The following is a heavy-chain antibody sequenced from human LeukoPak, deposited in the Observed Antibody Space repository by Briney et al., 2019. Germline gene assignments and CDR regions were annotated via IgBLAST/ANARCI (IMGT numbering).Heavy chain of an antibody. CDR2: ISGSGGRP. J-gene: IGHJ4*02. CDR1: GVTLSNYG. D-gene: IGHD3-22*01. Sequence: GGSLRLSCAVSGVTLSNYGMSWVRQAPGEGLEWGAGISGSGGRPNYADSVKGRFTISRDNAKNTLYMQMNSLRAEDTAVYFCAKRGVVIRVILVGFHKEAYYFDSWGQGALVTVSS. V-gene: IGHV3-23*01. CDR3: AKRGVVIRVILVGFHKEAYYFDS.